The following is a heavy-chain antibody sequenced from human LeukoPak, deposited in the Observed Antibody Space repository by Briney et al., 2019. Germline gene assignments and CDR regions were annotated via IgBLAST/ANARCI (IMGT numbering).Heavy chain of an antibody. CDR2: IYYSGST. Sequence: SETLSLTCTVSGGSISSYYWSWIRQPPGKGLEWIGYIYYSGSTNYNPSLKSRVTISVDTSKNQFSLKLSSVTAADTAVYYCARGGTYYYDSSVYYPDYWGRGTLVTVSS. D-gene: IGHD3-22*01. CDR1: GGSISSYY. V-gene: IGHV4-59*01. CDR3: ARGGTYYYDSSVYYPDY. J-gene: IGHJ4*02.